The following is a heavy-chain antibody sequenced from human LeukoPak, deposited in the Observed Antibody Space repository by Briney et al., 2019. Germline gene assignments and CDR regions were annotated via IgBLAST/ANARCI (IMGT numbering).Heavy chain of an antibody. CDR2: INQDGSQN. D-gene: IGHD2-21*02. CDR3: AREVTASSFDI. V-gene: IGHV3-7*01. CDR1: GFSFSDYW. Sequence: GGSLRLSCAASGFSFSDYWMSWVRQAPGRGLEWVGNINQDGSQNSSVDSVKGRFTISRDNAKNSLYLQMNSLGAEDTALYYCAREVTASSFDILGQGTMVAVSS. J-gene: IGHJ3*02.